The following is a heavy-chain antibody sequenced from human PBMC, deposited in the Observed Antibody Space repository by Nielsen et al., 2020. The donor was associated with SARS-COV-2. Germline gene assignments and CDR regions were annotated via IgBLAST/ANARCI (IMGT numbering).Heavy chain of an antibody. D-gene: IGHD3-22*01. V-gene: IGHV1-18*04. Sequence: ASVKVSCKASGYTFTSYGISWVRQAPGQGLEWMGWISAYNGNTNYAQKLQGRVTMATDTSTSTAYMELRSLRSDDTAVYYCARGTYYYDSSPSDYWGQGTLVTVSS. CDR1: GYTFTSYG. CDR2: ISAYNGNT. J-gene: IGHJ4*02. CDR3: ARGTYYYDSSPSDY.